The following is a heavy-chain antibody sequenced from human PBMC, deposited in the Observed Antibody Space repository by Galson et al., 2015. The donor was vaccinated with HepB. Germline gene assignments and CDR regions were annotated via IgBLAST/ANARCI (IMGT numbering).Heavy chain of an antibody. Sequence: SVKVSCKASGGTFSSYAISWVRQAPGQGLEWMGGIIPIFGTANYAQKFQGRVTITADESTSTAYMELSSLRSEDTAVYYCASRGYCSSTSCPKAGYYYGMDVWGQGTTVTVSS. J-gene: IGHJ6*02. CDR1: GGTFSSYA. D-gene: IGHD2-2*01. CDR2: IIPIFGTA. CDR3: ASRGYCSSTSCPKAGYYYGMDV. V-gene: IGHV1-69*13.